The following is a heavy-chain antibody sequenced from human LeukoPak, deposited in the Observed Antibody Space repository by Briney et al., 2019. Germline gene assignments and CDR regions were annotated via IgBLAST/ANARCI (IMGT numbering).Heavy chain of an antibody. CDR2: INWNGGST. CDR1: GFTFDDYG. V-gene: IGHV3-20*04. J-gene: IGHJ6*03. Sequence: GGSLRLSCAASGFTFDDYGLSWVRQAPGKGLEWVSGINWNGGSTGYADSVKGRFTISRDNAKNSLYLQMNSLRAEDTAVYYCARAILGVSRYYYYYMDVWGKGTTVTVSS. CDR3: ARAILGVSRYYYYYMDV. D-gene: IGHD5/OR15-5a*01.